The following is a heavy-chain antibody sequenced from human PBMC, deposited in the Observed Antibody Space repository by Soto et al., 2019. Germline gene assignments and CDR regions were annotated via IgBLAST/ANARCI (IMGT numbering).Heavy chain of an antibody. J-gene: IGHJ6*03. CDR2: IKQDGSAK. CDR1: GFTFSNYW. CDR3: VRYCGGGRCDPVHYYFFIDV. D-gene: IGHD2-15*01. Sequence: GGSLRLSCAASGFTFSNYWMSWVRQVPGKGLEWVATIKQDGSAKYYVDSLKGRFTISRDNAKNSLFLQMNSLRADDTALYYCVRYCGGGRCDPVHYYFFIDVWGEGTTVTVSS. V-gene: IGHV3-7*01.